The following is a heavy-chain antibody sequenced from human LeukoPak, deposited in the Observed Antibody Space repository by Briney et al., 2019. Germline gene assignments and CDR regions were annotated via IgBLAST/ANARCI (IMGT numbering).Heavy chain of an antibody. V-gene: IGHV3-23*01. CDR2: ISGGLST. Sequence: GGSLRLSCPASGLTFSNYAMSWVRQVPGKGLKWLSAISGGLSTYYADSVKDRFTISRDNSKETLYLQMNSLRAEDTAVYYCAKQVLRSGSYPDYLGQGTLVTVSS. CDR3: AKQVLRSGSYPDY. D-gene: IGHD3-10*01. J-gene: IGHJ4*02. CDR1: GLTFSNYA.